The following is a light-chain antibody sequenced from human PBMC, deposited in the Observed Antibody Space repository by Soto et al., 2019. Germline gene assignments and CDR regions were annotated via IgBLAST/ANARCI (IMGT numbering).Light chain of an antibody. V-gene: IGLV2-14*01. CDR1: SSDVGGYNH. CDR3: CSYTSSSIRV. J-gene: IGLJ3*02. Sequence: QSVLTQPASVSGSPGQSITISCTGTSSDVGGYNHVSWYQQHPGKAPKLIIYDVRNRPSGVSNRLSGSKSGNTASLTISGLQDDDESDYYCCSYTSSSIRVFGGGTKLTVL. CDR2: DVR.